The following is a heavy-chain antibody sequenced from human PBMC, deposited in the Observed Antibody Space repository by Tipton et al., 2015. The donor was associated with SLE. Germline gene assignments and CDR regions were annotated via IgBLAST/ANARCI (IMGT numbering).Heavy chain of an antibody. J-gene: IGHJ4*02. D-gene: IGHD3-16*01. CDR1: GFTFSSYA. CDR3: AKGVVVTFGGVMGY. Sequence: GSLRLSCAASGFTFSSYAMSWVRQAPGKGLEWVSAISGSGGSTYYADSVKGRFTISRGNSKNTLYLQMNSLRAEDTAVYYCAKGVVVTFGGVMGYWGQGTLVTVSS. CDR2: ISGSGGST. V-gene: IGHV3-23*01.